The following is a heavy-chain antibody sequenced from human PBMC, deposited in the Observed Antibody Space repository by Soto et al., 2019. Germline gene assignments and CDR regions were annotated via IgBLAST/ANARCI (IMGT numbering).Heavy chain of an antibody. CDR1: GFSFRDYW. V-gene: IGHV3-7*01. CDR2: IKQDGSKK. Sequence: SGGSLRLSCAASGFSFRDYWMTWVRQAPGKGLDWVANIKQDGSKKYYVDSVKGRFTISRDNSKNTLYLQMNSLRAEDTAVYYCARDYRTYYDFWSGSSIDYWGQGTLVTVAS. D-gene: IGHD3-3*01. J-gene: IGHJ4*02. CDR3: ARDYRTYYDFWSGSSIDY.